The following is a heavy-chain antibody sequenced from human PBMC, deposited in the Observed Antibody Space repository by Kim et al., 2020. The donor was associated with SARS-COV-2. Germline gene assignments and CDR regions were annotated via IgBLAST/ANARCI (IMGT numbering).Heavy chain of an antibody. CDR3: ARDVGPIQWELL. Sequence: YYADSVKGRFTISRDNSKNTLYLQMNSLRAEDTAVYYCARDVGPIQWELLWGQGTLVTVSS. D-gene: IGHD1-26*01. J-gene: IGHJ4*02. V-gene: IGHV3-30*01.